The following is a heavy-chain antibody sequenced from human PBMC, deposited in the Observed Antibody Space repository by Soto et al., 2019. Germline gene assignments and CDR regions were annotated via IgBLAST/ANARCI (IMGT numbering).Heavy chain of an antibody. J-gene: IGHJ5*02. CDR2: INPSGDST. CDR3: AKDGGKDGYFGNWFDP. Sequence: ASVKVSCKASGYTFTSYYMHWVRQAPGQGLEWMGIINPSGDSTSYAQKFQGRVTITADESTTTAYMELSSLRSDDTAVYYCAKDGGKDGYFGNWFDPWGQGTQVTVSS. D-gene: IGHD5-12*01. CDR1: GYTFTSYY. V-gene: IGHV1-46*01.